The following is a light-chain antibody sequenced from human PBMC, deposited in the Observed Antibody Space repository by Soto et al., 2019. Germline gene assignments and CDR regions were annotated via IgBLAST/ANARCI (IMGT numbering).Light chain of an antibody. Sequence: QSALTQPPSASGSPGQSVTISCTGTSSDIGGYNFVSGYQHHPDKAPKLMIYEITKRPSGVPARFSGSKSDNTASLTVSGLQAEDEADYYCSSYAGSNNDVFGTGTKLTVL. V-gene: IGLV2-8*01. CDR3: SSYAGSNNDV. CDR2: EIT. CDR1: SSDIGGYNF. J-gene: IGLJ1*01.